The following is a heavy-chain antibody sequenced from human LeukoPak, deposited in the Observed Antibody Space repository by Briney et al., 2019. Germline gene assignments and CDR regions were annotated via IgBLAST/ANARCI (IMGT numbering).Heavy chain of an antibody. CDR2: IIPILGIA. V-gene: IGHV1-69*04. CDR1: GGPFSSYA. CDR3: ARDYFFEVDYGRFDY. J-gene: IGHJ4*02. D-gene: IGHD4-17*01. Sequence: SVKVSCQASGGPFSSYAISWVREAPGQGLEWMGRIIPILGIANYAQKFQGRVTITSDKSTSTAYMELSSLRSEDTAVYYCARDYFFEVDYGRFDYWGQGTLVTVSS.